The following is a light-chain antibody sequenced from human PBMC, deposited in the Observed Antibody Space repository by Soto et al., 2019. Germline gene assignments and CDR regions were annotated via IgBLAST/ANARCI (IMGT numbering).Light chain of an antibody. CDR2: GAS. J-gene: IGKJ4*01. Sequence: EIVLTQSPGTLSLSPGERATLSCRASQSVNSSQVAWFQQRPGQAPRLLIYGASGRAAAIPHRFSGSGSGTDFTLTVSRLEPEDFGVYYCQQYGSSPLTFGGGTTVEI. CDR1: QSVNSSQ. V-gene: IGKV3-20*01. CDR3: QQYGSSPLT.